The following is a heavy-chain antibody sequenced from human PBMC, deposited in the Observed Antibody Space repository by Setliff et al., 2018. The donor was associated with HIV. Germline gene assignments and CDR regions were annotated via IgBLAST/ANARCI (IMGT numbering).Heavy chain of an antibody. CDR3: ARVPTSSWYVTTQRTKEYFHH. J-gene: IGHJ1*01. D-gene: IGHD6-13*01. CDR1: GGSIKSSSYY. CDR2: IYYSGNT. V-gene: IGHV4-39*07. Sequence: SETLSLTCTVSGGSIKSSSYYWGWIRQPPGQGLDWIGSIYYSGNTNYNPSLKSRVTISEDTSRNQFSLRLSSVTASDTAIYYCARVPTSSWYVTTQRTKEYFHHWGQGTLVTVSS.